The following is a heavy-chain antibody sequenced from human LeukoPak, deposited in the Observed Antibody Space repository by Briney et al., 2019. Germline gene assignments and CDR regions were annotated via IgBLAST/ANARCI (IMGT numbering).Heavy chain of an antibody. V-gene: IGHV1-2*02. CDR2: INPNSGGT. D-gene: IGHD2-2*01. Sequence: EASVKVSCKASGYTFTGYYMHWVRQAPGQGLEWMGWINPNSGGTNYAQKFQGRVTMTRDTSISTAYMELSRLRSDDTAVYYCASTFGYCSTTRCRLDSWGQGTLVTVSS. CDR3: ASTFGYCSTTRCRLDS. CDR1: GYTFTGYY. J-gene: IGHJ4*02.